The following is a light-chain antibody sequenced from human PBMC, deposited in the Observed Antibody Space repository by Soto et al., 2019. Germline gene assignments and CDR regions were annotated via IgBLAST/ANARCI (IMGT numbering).Light chain of an antibody. CDR2: GAS. Sequence: EIVMTQSPATLSVSPGGRATLSCRASQSIIDTLAWYQQKPGHAPRLLIYGASTRAPGFPARFSGSGSGTDFTLTISSLQSEDFAVYYCQQYNNWPWTFGQGTKVDIK. V-gene: IGKV3-15*01. J-gene: IGKJ1*01. CDR1: QSIIDT. CDR3: QQYNNWPWT.